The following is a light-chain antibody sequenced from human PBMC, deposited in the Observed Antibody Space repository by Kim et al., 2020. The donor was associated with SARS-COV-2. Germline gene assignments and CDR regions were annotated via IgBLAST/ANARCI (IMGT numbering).Light chain of an antibody. CDR1: QSVSSNY. CDR2: GAS. J-gene: IGKJ2*01. V-gene: IGKV3-20*01. CDR3: QQYGSSPQYT. Sequence: EIVLTQSPGTLSLSPGERATLSCRASQSVSSNYLVWYQQKPGQAPRLLIYGASSRATGVPDRFSGSGSGTDFTLTISRLEPEDFAVYYCQQYGSSPQYTFGQGTKLEI.